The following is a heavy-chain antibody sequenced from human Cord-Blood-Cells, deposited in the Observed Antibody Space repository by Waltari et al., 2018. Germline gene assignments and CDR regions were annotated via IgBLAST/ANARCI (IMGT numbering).Heavy chain of an antibody. CDR1: GYTFPGYY. CDR3: ARDPTGDPLGGDY. Sequence: QVQLVQSGAAVKKPGASVKVSCKASGYTFPGYYMNWLRQAPGQGLEWMGWINPNSGGTNYAQKFQGRVTMTRDTSISTAYMELSRLRSDDTAVYYCARDPTGDPLGGDYWGQGTLVTVSS. D-gene: IGHD7-27*01. V-gene: IGHV1-2*02. J-gene: IGHJ4*02. CDR2: INPNSGGT.